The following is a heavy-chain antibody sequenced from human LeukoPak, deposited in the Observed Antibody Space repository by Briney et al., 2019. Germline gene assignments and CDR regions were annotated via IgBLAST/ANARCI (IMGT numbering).Heavy chain of an antibody. J-gene: IGHJ4*02. CDR2: ISSSSSYI. Sequence: PGGSLRLSCAASGFTFSSYSMNWVRQAPGKGLGWVSSISSSSSYIYYAELVKVRFTISRDNAKNSLYLQMNSLRAEDTAVYYCAREGGYYDSSGYYDYWGQGTLVTVSS. V-gene: IGHV3-21*01. CDR1: GFTFSSYS. CDR3: AREGGYYDSSGYYDY. D-gene: IGHD3-22*01.